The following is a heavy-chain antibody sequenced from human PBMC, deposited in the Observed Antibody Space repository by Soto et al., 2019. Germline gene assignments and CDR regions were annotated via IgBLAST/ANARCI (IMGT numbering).Heavy chain of an antibody. Sequence: PSETLSLTCAVSGGSISSGGYSWSWIRQPPGKGLEWIGYIYHSGSTYYNPSLKSRVTISVDRSKNQFSLKLSSVTAADTAVYYCARDQYGSGSYVHWGQGTLVTVSS. CDR3: ARDQYGSGSYVH. V-gene: IGHV4-30-2*01. J-gene: IGHJ4*02. CDR1: GGSISSGGYS. CDR2: IYHSGST. D-gene: IGHD3-10*01.